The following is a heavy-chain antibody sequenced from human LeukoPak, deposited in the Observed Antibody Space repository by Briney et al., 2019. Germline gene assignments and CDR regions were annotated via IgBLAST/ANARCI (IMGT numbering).Heavy chain of an antibody. D-gene: IGHD3-10*01. CDR1: GFTFSNYG. CDR3: ARGRSITLLRGVAMSDGFDI. J-gene: IGHJ3*02. Sequence: PGGSLRLSCGASGFTFSNYGMNWVRQAPGKGLEWVSFTDTSGNYIYYGDSVKGRFTISRDNARNLLFLQMNGLRAEDTAVYYCARGRSITLLRGVAMSDGFDIWGQGAMVAVSS. CDR2: TDTSGNYI. V-gene: IGHV3-21*06.